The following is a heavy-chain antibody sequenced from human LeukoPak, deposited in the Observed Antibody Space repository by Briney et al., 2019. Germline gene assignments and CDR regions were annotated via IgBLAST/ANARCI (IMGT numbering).Heavy chain of an antibody. CDR2: IWYDGSNK. CDR1: GFTFSSHG. CDR3: AKDETSIAVAGPFHY. D-gene: IGHD6-13*01. J-gene: IGHJ4*02. Sequence: GGSLRLSCAASGFTFSSHGMHWGRQAPGKGLEWVALIWYDGSNKYYTDSVKGRFTISRDNSKNTLYLQMNSLRAEDTAVYYCAKDETSIAVAGPFHYWGQGTLVTVSS. V-gene: IGHV3-33*06.